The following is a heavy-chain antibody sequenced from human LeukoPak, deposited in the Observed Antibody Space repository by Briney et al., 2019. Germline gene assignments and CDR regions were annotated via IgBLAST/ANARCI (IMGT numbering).Heavy chain of an antibody. J-gene: IGHJ4*02. Sequence: ASVKVSCKASGYTLTNYDINWVRQATGHGLEWMGWMNPNSGKTDYAQKFQGRVTMTRNTSISTAYMELTNLRSEDTAVYYCTKGSASGSYRDYWGQGTLVTVSS. CDR1: GYTLTNYD. CDR3: TKGSASGSYRDY. V-gene: IGHV1-8*01. D-gene: IGHD3-10*01. CDR2: MNPNSGKT.